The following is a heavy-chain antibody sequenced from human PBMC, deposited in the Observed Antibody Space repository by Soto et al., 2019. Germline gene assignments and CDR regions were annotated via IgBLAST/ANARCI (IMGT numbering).Heavy chain of an antibody. CDR2: TYYRSKWYN. V-gene: IGHV6-1*01. J-gene: IGHJ5*02. Sequence: SQTLSLTCAISGDSVSSNSAAWNWIRQSPSRGLEWLGRTYYRSKWYNDYAVSVKSRITINPDTSKNQFSLQLNSVTPEDTAVYYCARDRRSITGTPNWFDHWGHGTLVTVSS. CDR1: GDSVSSNSAA. CDR3: ARDRRSITGTPNWFDH. D-gene: IGHD1-7*01.